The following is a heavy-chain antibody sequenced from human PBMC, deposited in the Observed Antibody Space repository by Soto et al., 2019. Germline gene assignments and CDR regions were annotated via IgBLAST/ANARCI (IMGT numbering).Heavy chain of an antibody. V-gene: IGHV3-30*18. CDR3: AKSMYSSSPHYYGMDV. D-gene: IGHD6-13*01. Sequence: QVQLVESGGGVVQPGRSLRLSCAASGFTFSSYGMHWVLQAPGKGLEWVAVISYDGSNKYYADSVKGRFTISRDNSKNTLYLQMNSLRAEDTAVYYCAKSMYSSSPHYYGMDVWGQGTTVTVSS. J-gene: IGHJ6*02. CDR2: ISYDGSNK. CDR1: GFTFSSYG.